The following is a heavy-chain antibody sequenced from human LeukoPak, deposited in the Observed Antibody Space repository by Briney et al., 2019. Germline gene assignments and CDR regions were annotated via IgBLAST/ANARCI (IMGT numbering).Heavy chain of an antibody. CDR1: SATFRNYG. Sequence: SSVKVSCKTSSATFRNYGITWVRQVPGQGLEWMGRIITIHGVAHTAQRFQGRVNITADESTNTIYMEVSSLRSEDTAMYYCSRDSAGYPDYWGQGTLVTVTS. CDR2: IITIHGVA. D-gene: IGHD2-15*01. V-gene: IGHV1-69*04. CDR3: SRDSAGYPDY. J-gene: IGHJ4*02.